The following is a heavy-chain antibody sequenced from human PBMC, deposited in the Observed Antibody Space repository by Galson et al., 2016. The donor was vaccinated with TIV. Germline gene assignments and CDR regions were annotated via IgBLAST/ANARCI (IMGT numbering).Heavy chain of an antibody. CDR2: INTKTGNP. CDR1: GYTFSDYA. Sequence: SVMVSCKASGYTFSDYAINWVRQVPGQGLEWMGWINTKTGNPTYAQGFTGRFVFSLDTTVSTAFLQITSLKAEDTAVYYCARGRGSPPYYYYYMEHWGQGILVTVSS. CDR3: ARGRGSPPYYYYYMEH. J-gene: IGHJ1*01. V-gene: IGHV7-4-1*02. D-gene: IGHD3-22*01.